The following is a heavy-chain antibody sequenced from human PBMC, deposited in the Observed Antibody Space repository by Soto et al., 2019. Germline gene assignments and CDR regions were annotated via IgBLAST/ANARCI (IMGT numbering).Heavy chain of an antibody. Sequence: SETLSLTCTVSGGSINNYYWTWIRQSPGRGLEWIGYVYYTGSTNYNPSLKSRVTMSLDTSRNQFSLSLSSVTAADTAVYYCARDPPDGDSYFDYWGQGTLVTVSS. J-gene: IGHJ4*02. CDR3: ARDPPDGDSYFDY. CDR2: VYYTGST. CDR1: GGSINNYY. D-gene: IGHD4-17*01. V-gene: IGHV4-59*01.